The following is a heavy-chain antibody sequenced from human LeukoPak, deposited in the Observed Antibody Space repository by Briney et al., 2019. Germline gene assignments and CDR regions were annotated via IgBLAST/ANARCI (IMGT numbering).Heavy chain of an antibody. D-gene: IGHD1-26*01. CDR1: GGTFSSYA. Sequence: VASVKVSCKASGGTFSSYAISWVRQAPGQGLEWMGGIIPIFGTANYAQKFQSRVTITADESTSTAYMELSSLRSEDTAVYYCAMASGSYYGNFDYWGQGTLVTVSS. V-gene: IGHV1-69*13. CDR3: AMASGSYYGNFDY. CDR2: IIPIFGTA. J-gene: IGHJ4*02.